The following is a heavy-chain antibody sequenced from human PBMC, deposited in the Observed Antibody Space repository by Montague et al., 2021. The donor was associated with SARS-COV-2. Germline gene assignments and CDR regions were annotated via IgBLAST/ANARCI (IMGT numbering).Heavy chain of an antibody. CDR2: IYYSGST. V-gene: IGHV4-59*01. Sequence: SETLSLTCNVSGGSFTLYYWSWIRQTPGRGLEWIGLIYYSGSTIYNPSLNSRVTMSLDTSKNHFSLNLISVTAADTAVYYCAKASRGYGGDFDSWGQGTLVIVSS. CDR3: AKASRGYGGDFDS. D-gene: IGHD4-23*01. J-gene: IGHJ4*02. CDR1: GGSFTLYY.